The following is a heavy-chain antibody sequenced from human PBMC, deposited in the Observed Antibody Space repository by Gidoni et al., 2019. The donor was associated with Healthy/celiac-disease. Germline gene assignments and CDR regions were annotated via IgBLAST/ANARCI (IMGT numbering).Heavy chain of an antibody. CDR2: IWYDGSNK. CDR1: GFTFSSYG. CDR3: AREARAARRGYSSGWYYYFDY. Sequence: QVQLVQSGGGVVQTGRSLRLSCAASGFTFSSYGMHWVRQAPGKGLEWVAVIWYDGSNKYYAHSVKGRFTISRDNSKNTLYLQMNILRAEDTAVYYCAREARAARRGYSSGWYYYFDYWGQGTLVTVSS. J-gene: IGHJ4*02. D-gene: IGHD6-19*01. V-gene: IGHV3-33*01.